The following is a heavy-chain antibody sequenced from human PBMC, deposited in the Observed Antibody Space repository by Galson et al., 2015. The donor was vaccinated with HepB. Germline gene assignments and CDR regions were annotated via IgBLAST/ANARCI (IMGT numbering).Heavy chain of an antibody. CDR3: ARGGYYGDPRGRWFDP. D-gene: IGHD4-17*01. CDR2: INPNSGGT. V-gene: IGHV1-2*04. J-gene: IGHJ5*02. Sequence: SVKVSCKASGYTFTGYYMHWVRQAPGQGLEWMGWINPNSGGTNYAQKFQGWVTMTRDTSISTAYMEPSRLRSDDTAVYYCARGGYYGDPRGRWFDPWGQGTLVTVSS. CDR1: GYTFTGYY.